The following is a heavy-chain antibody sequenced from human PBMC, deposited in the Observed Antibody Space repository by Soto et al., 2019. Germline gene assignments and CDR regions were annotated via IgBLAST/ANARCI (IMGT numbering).Heavy chain of an antibody. Sequence: GGSLRLSCAASGFTFSSYAMSWVRQAPGKGLEWVSAISGSGGSTYYADSVKGRFTISRDNSKNTLYLQMNSLRAEDTAVYYCARDYGPYYDILTGSPYFDYWGQGTLVTVSS. CDR2: ISGSGGST. D-gene: IGHD3-9*01. J-gene: IGHJ4*02. CDR1: GFTFSSYA. CDR3: ARDYGPYYDILTGSPYFDY. V-gene: IGHV3-23*01.